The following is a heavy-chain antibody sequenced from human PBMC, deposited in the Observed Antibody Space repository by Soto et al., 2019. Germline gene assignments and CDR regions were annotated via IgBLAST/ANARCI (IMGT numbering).Heavy chain of an antibody. CDR1: GGSISSSNW. V-gene: IGHV4-4*02. CDR3: ASRNGEQLVGDY. J-gene: IGHJ4*02. Sequence: PSETLSLTCAVSGGSISSSNWWSWVRQPPGKGLEWIGEIYHSGSTNYNPSLKSRVTISVDKSKNRFSLKLSSVTAADTAVYYCASRNGEQLVGDYWGQGTLVTVSS. D-gene: IGHD6-6*01. CDR2: IYHSGST.